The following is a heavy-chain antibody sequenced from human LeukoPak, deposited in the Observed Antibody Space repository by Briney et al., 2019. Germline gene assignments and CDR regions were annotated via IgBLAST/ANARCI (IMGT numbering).Heavy chain of an antibody. J-gene: IGHJ4*02. V-gene: IGHV4-59*01. Sequence: PSETLSLTCTVSGGSISDYYWIWVWQPPGKGLEWIGDIYSSGSTNYNPSLKSRVTISVDTSKNQFSLKLRSVTAADTAVYYCARWNEGCDYWGQGTLVTVSS. D-gene: IGHD1-1*01. CDR1: GGSISDYY. CDR2: IYSSGST. CDR3: ARWNEGCDY.